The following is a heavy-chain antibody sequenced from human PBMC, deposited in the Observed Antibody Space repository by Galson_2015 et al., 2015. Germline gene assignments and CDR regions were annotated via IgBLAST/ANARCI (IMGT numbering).Heavy chain of an antibody. D-gene: IGHD2-15*01. CDR2: LSYDGSNK. CDR3: AKDLTRYCSGGSCDNFDY. J-gene: IGHJ4*02. CDR1: GFTFSNYG. V-gene: IGHV3-30*18. Sequence: SLRLSCAASGFTFSNYGMHWVRQAPGKGLEWVAVLSYDGSNKYYADSVKGRFTISRDNSKNTLYLQMNSLRPEDAAVYYCAKDLTRYCSGGSCDNFDYWGPGTLVTVSS.